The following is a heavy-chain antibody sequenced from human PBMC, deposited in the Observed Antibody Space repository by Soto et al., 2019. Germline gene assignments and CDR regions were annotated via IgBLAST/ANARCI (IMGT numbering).Heavy chain of an antibody. CDR1: GGSISSGGYS. Sequence: PSETLSLTCAVSGGSISSGGYSWSWIRQPPGKGLEWIGYIYHSGSTYYNPSLKSRVTISVDRSKNQFSLKLSSVTAADTAVYYCARVVGAAAQSHYYYYGMDVWGQGTTVTVSS. CDR3: ARVVGAAAQSHYYYYGMDV. CDR2: IYHSGST. D-gene: IGHD6-13*01. V-gene: IGHV4-30-2*01. J-gene: IGHJ6*02.